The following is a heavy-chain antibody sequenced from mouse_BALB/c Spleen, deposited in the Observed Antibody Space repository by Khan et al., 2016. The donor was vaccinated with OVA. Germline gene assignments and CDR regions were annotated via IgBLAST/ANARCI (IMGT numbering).Heavy chain of an antibody. V-gene: IGHV5-6*01. Sequence: EVKLVESGGDLMKPGGSLKLSCAASGFTFSAYSMSWVRQTPDKRLEWVASINSDGYYTYYPASVQGRFTISRNNAKNTLSLQMNSLTSEDTAIYYCASHLTGSFAYWGQGTLVTVSA. J-gene: IGHJ3*01. CDR1: GFTFSAYS. CDR3: ASHLTGSFAY. D-gene: IGHD4-1*01. CDR2: INSDGYYT.